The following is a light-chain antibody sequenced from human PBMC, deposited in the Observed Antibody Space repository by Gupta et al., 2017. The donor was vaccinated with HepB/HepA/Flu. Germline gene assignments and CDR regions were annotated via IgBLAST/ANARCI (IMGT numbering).Light chain of an antibody. CDR1: QDISSW. CDR3: QQANSFPRIT. J-gene: IGKJ3*01. V-gene: IGKV1D-12*01. Sequence: DIQMTQSPSSVSASVGDRVTITCRASQDISSWLAWYQQKPGKAPNLLIYTAYTLQTGVPSRFSGSGSGTEFTLTISSRQPEDFATYFCQQANSFPRITFGHGTKVEIK. CDR2: TAY.